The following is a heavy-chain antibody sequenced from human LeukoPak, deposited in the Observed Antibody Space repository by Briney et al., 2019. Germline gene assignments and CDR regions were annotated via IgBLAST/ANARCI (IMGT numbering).Heavy chain of an antibody. J-gene: IGHJ3*02. CDR1: GGSISSYY. CDR3: ASLWPYQLSAFDI. CDR2: IYYSGST. V-gene: IGHV4-59*01. Sequence: SETLSLTCTVSGGSISSYYWSWIRQPPGKGLEWIGYIYYSGSTNYNPSPKSRATISVDTSKNQFSLKLSSVTAADTAVYYCASLWPYQLSAFDIWGQGTMVTVSS. D-gene: IGHD2-2*01.